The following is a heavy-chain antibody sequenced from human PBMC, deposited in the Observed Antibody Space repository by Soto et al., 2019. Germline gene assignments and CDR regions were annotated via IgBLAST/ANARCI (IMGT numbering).Heavy chain of an antibody. Sequence: ASVKVSCKASGGTFSSYAISWVRQAPGQGLEWMGGIIPIFGTANYAQKFQGRVTITADESTSTAYMELSSLRSEDTAVYYCAREAWSSSWYPPNYYYYYGMDVWGQGTTVTVSS. V-gene: IGHV1-69*13. D-gene: IGHD6-13*01. CDR3: AREAWSSSWYPPNYYYYYGMDV. CDR1: GGTFSSYA. CDR2: IIPIFGTA. J-gene: IGHJ6*02.